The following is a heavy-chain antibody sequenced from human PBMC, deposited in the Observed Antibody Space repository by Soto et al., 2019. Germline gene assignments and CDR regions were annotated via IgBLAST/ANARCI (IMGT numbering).Heavy chain of an antibody. V-gene: IGHV1-69*02. D-gene: IGHD2-21*01. CDR1: GGTFSTYS. Sequence: QVQLVQSGAEVKKPGSSVKVSCKDSGGTFSTYSMFWVRQAPGQGLEWMGRIIPILGIANYAQKFQGRVTIPADKSTSTAYMELSSLRSEHTALYYCTFGSWSGEVVDIWGQGTMVTVSS. J-gene: IGHJ3*02. CDR3: TFGSWSGEVVDI. CDR2: IIPILGIA.